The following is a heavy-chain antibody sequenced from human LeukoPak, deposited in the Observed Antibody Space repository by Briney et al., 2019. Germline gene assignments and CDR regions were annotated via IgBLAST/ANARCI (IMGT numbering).Heavy chain of an antibody. V-gene: IGHV1-24*01. J-gene: IGHJ3*02. Sequence: ASVKVSCKVSGHTLTELSMHWVRQAPGKGLEWMGGFNPEDGEIIYAQKFQGRVTMTEDTSTDTAYMELSSLKSEDTAVYYCATDGLEQRGHAFDIWGQGTKATVSS. CDR3: ATDGLEQRGHAFDI. CDR2: FNPEDGEI. CDR1: GHTLTELS. D-gene: IGHD1/OR15-1a*01.